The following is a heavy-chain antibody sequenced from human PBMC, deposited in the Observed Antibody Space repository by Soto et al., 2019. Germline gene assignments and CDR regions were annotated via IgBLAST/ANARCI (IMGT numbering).Heavy chain of an antibody. CDR1: GFTFSSYG. CDR3: ARDKGEYYDSSGYKDD. V-gene: IGHV3-7*03. J-gene: IGHJ1*01. D-gene: IGHD3-22*01. CDR2: IKQDGSEK. Sequence: ESGGGLVQPGGSLRLSCAASGFTFSSYGMSWVRQAPGKGLEWVANIKQDGSEKYYVDSVKGRFTISRDNAKNSLYMQMNSLRAEDTAVDYCARDKGEYYDSSGYKDDWGQGTLVTVSS.